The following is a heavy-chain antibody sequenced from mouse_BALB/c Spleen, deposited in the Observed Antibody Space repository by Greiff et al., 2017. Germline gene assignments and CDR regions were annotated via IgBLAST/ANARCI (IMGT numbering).Heavy chain of an antibody. D-gene: IGHD1-1*01. J-gene: IGHJ2*01. CDR2: ISYDGSN. CDR3: AGDGSSLYFDY. V-gene: IGHV3-6*02. Sequence: ESGPGLVKPSQSLSLTCSVTGYSITSGYYWNWIRQFPGNKLEWMGYISYDGSNNYNPSLKNRISITRDTSKNQFFLKLNSVTTEDTATYYCAGDGSSLYFDYWGQGTTLTVSS. CDR1: GYSITSGYY.